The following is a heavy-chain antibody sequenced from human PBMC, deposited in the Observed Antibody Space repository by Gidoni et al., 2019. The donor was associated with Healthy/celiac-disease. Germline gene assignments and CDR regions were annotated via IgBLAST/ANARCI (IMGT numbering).Heavy chain of an antibody. V-gene: IGHV3-11*01. D-gene: IGHD2-2*01. CDR3: ARDCSSTSCHSH. Sequence: QVQLVESGGGLVTPGGPLRLSCAASGFTFSDYYMSWIRQAPGKGLEWVSYISSSGSTIYYADSVKGRFTISRDNAKNALYLQMNSLRAEDTAVYYCARDCSSTSCHSHWGQGTLVTVSS. CDR1: GFTFSDYY. J-gene: IGHJ4*02. CDR2: ISSSGSTI.